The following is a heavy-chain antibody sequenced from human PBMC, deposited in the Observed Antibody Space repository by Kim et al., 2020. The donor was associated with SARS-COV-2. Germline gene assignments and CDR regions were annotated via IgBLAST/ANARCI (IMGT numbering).Heavy chain of an antibody. CDR2: INHSGST. V-gene: IGHV4-34*01. CDR3: ARGRGYCSSTSCYPTPYY. D-gene: IGHD2-2*01. J-gene: IGHJ6*01. CDR1: GGSFSGYY. Sequence: SETLSLTCAVYGGSFSGYYWSWIRQPPGKGLEWIGEINHSGSTNYNPSLKSRVTISVDTSKNQFSLKLSSVTAADTAVYYCARGRGYCSSTSCYPTPYY.